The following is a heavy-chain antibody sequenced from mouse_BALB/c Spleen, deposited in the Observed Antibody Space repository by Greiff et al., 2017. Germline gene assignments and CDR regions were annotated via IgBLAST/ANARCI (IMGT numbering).Heavy chain of an antibody. CDR2: ISSGGGST. CDR3: AREGYYGSSSGFDY. J-gene: IGHJ2*01. D-gene: IGHD1-1*01. CDR1: GFAFSSYD. V-gene: IGHV5-12-1*01. Sequence: EVQRVESGGGLVKPGGSLKLSCAASGFAFSSYDMSWVRQTPEKRLEWVAYISSGGGSTYYPDTVKGRFTISRDNAKNTLYLQMSSLKSEDTAMYYCAREGYYGSSSGFDYWGQGTTLTVSS.